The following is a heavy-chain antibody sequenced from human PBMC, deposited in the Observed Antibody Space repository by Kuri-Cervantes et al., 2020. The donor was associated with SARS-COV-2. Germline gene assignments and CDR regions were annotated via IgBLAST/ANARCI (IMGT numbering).Heavy chain of an antibody. V-gene: IGHV3-23*01. D-gene: IGHD5-24*01. CDR2: ISGSGGST. Sequence: GESLKISCAASGFTFSSYAMSWVRQVPGKGLEWVSAISGSGGSTYYADSVKGRFAISRDNSKNTLYLQMNSLRAEDTAVYYCAKYKGRVDGYKEGWFDPWGQGTLVTVSS. J-gene: IGHJ5*02. CDR3: AKYKGRVDGYKEGWFDP. CDR1: GFTFSSYA.